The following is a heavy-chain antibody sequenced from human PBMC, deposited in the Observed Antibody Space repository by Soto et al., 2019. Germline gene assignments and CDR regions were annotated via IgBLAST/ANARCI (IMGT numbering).Heavy chain of an antibody. J-gene: IGHJ3*02. CDR2: ISGSGGST. CDR1: GFTFSSYA. D-gene: IGHD3-16*02. Sequence: GGSLRLSCAASGFTFSSYAMSWVRQAPEKGLEWVSAISGSGGSTYYADSVKGRFTISRDNSKNTLYLQMNSLRAEDTAVYYCAKDMITFGGVIVTLVDFDIWGKGTMVT. CDR3: AKDMITFGGVIVTLVDFDI. V-gene: IGHV3-23*01.